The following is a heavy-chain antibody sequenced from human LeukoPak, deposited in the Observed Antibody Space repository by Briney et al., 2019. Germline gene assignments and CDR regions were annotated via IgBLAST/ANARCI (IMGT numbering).Heavy chain of an antibody. CDR2: ISPGNDNT. Sequence: ASVKVSCTASGYTFTTYAMHWVRQAPGQRLEWMGWISPGNDNTKYSQKFQGRVTMTEDTSTDTAYMELSSLRFEDTAVYYCATEGPGDRWYFDYWGQGTLVTVSS. D-gene: IGHD7-27*01. CDR3: ATEGPGDRWYFDY. CDR1: GYTFTTYA. J-gene: IGHJ4*02. V-gene: IGHV1-3*01.